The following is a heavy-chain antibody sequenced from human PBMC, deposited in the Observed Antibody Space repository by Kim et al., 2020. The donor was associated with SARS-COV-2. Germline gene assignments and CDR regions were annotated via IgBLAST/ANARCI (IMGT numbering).Heavy chain of an antibody. CDR3: ARGGSPGYSRLPFSL. CDR2: ISSCGDT. J-gene: IGHJ2*01. V-gene: IGHV3-53*01. Sequence: GGSLRLSCAGSGFTGVSNYVICVRQCPGKGLEWVSTISSCGDTKYADPVKGRFTISRDNSKNKLFLQMNSLRGEDTAKYYCARGGSPGYSRLPFSLWGRG. D-gene: IGHD3-22*01. CDR1: GFTGVSNY.